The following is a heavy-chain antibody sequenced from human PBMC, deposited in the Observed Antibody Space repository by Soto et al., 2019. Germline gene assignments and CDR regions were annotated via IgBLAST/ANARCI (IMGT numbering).Heavy chain of an antibody. CDR2: IIPIFGTA. J-gene: IGHJ4*02. CDR3: AIGKITMIVVALS. CDR1: GGTFSSYA. D-gene: IGHD3-22*01. V-gene: IGHV1-69*13. Sequence: SVKVSCKASGGTFSSYAISWVRQAPGQGLEWMGGIIPIFGTANYAQKFQGRVTITADESTGTAYMELSSLRSEDTAVYYCAIGKITMIVVALSWGQGTLVTVSS.